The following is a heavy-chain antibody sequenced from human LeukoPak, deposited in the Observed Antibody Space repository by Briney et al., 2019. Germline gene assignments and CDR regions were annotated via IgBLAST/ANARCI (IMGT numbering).Heavy chain of an antibody. CDR3: ARSLYCSGGSCYRRYYYYYYGMDV. D-gene: IGHD2-15*01. CDR2: IKQDGSEK. V-gene: IGHV3-7*03. Sequence: PGGSLRLSCAASGFTFSSYWMSWVRQAPGKGLEWVANIKQDGSEKYYVDSVKGRFTISRDNAKNSLYLQMNSLRAEDTAVYYCARSLYCSGGSCYRRYYYYYYGMDVWGQGTTVTVSS. J-gene: IGHJ6*02. CDR1: GFTFSSYW.